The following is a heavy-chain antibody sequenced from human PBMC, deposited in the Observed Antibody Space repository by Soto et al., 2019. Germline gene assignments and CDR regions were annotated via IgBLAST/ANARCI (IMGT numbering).Heavy chain of an antibody. CDR1: GFTFSTYT. D-gene: IGHD1-26*01. Sequence: GGSLRLSCASSGFTFSTYTMNRVRQAPGKGLEWVSSINGRGNYIYYAESVKGRFTIPRDNAKNSLYLQMDRLRAEDTALYYCVREDGKVGTNSAFDYWGLGALVTVSS. CDR2: INGRGNYI. V-gene: IGHV3-21*01. J-gene: IGHJ4*02. CDR3: VREDGKVGTNSAFDY.